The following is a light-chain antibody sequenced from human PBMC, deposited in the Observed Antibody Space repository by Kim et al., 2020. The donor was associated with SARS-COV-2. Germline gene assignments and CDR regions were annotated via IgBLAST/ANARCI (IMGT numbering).Light chain of an antibody. Sequence: GQSNTISCTGTSSDVGGYNYVSCYQQHHGKAPKRMIYDVSNRPSGVSNRFSGSKSGNTASLTISGLQAEDEADYYCSSYTSSSTVVFGGGTQLTVL. V-gene: IGLV2-14*03. CDR3: SSYTSSSTVV. CDR2: DVS. CDR1: SSDVGGYNY. J-gene: IGLJ2*01.